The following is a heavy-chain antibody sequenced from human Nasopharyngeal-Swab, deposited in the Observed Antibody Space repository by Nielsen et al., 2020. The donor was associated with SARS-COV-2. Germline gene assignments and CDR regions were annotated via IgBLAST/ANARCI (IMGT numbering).Heavy chain of an antibody. CDR2: FDPEDGET. J-gene: IGHJ6*02. CDR1: GYTLTELS. V-gene: IGHV1-24*01. Sequence: SVKVSCKVSGYTLTELSMHWVRQAPGKGLEWMGGFDPEDGETIYAQKFQGRVTMTEDTSTDTAYMELSSLRSEDTAVYYCATATVVAATTTSINLHYYYYGMDVWGQGTTVTVSS. CDR3: ATATVVAATTTSINLHYYYYGMDV. D-gene: IGHD2-15*01.